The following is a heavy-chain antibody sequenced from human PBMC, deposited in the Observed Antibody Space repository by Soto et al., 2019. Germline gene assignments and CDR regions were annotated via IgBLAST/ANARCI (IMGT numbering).Heavy chain of an antibody. CDR3: ARNSKQLVLHY. CDR1: GYSFTSYW. Sequence: GESLKISCKGPGYSFTSYWIGWLRQMPGKGLEWMGIIYPGDSDTRYSPSFQGQVTISADKSISTAYLQWSSLKASDTAMYYCARNSKQLVLHYWGQGTLVTVSS. J-gene: IGHJ4*02. V-gene: IGHV5-51*01. D-gene: IGHD6-6*01. CDR2: IYPGDSDT.